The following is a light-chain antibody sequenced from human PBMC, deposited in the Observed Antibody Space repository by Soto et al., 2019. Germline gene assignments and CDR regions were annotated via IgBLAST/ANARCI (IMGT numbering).Light chain of an antibody. V-gene: IGKV3-15*01. CDR2: GAY. J-gene: IGKJ4*01. Sequence: IVMTQSPATPSVSAGERATFSWGASQSVGDSLAWYQQKPGPAPRLLSYGAYTRATGIPARFSGSGSGTEFTLTISRLKYEDFAVYDCQQYNNWTLTFGGGTKVDIK. CDR3: QQYNNWTLT. CDR1: QSVGDS.